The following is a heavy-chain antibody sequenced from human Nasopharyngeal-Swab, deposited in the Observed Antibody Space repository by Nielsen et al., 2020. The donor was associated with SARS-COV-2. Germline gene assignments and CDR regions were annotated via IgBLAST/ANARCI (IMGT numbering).Heavy chain of an antibody. CDR3: ARQAPHYDFWSGSAYYMDV. Sequence: KVSCKGSGYSFTRYWIGWVRQMPGKGLEWMGIIYPGDSDTRYSPSFQGQVTISADKSISTAYLQWSSLKASDTAMYYCARQAPHYDFWSGSAYYMDVWGKGTTVTVSS. J-gene: IGHJ6*03. D-gene: IGHD3-3*01. CDR2: IYPGDSDT. CDR1: GYSFTRYW. V-gene: IGHV5-51*01.